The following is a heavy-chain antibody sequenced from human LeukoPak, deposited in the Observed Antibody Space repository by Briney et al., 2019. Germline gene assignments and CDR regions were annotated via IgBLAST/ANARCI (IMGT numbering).Heavy chain of an antibody. CDR2: MNPNSGNT. D-gene: IGHD2-2*01. CDR1: GYTFTSYG. V-gene: IGHV1-8*02. Sequence: GASVKVSCKASGYTFTSYGISWVRQAPGQGLEWMGWMNPNSGNTGYAQKFQGRVTMTRNTSISTAYMELSSLRSEDTAVYYCARGARGSIDLDYWGQGTLVTVSP. CDR3: ARGARGSIDLDY. J-gene: IGHJ4*02.